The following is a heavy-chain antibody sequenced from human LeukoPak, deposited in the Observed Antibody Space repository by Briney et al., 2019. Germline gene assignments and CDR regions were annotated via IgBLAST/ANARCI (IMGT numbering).Heavy chain of an antibody. J-gene: IGHJ6*02. Sequence: GGSLRLSCAASGFTFSNAYMNWVRQAPGKGLEWVSVIYSGGSTYYADSVKGRFTISRDNSKNTLYLQMNSLRAEDTAVYYCARVDGSGSYFPYYYGMDVWGQGTTVTVSS. V-gene: IGHV3-53*01. D-gene: IGHD3-10*01. CDR1: GFTFSNAY. CDR3: ARVDGSGSYFPYYYGMDV. CDR2: IYSGGST.